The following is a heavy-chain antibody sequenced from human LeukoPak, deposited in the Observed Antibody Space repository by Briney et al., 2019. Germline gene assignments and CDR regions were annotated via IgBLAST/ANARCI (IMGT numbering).Heavy chain of an antibody. Sequence: GGSLRLSCAASGFTVSSNYMSWVRQAPGKGLEWVSIIYSGGSTDYADSVKGRFTISRDNSKNTLYLQMNGLSAEDTAMYYCARDSTGWNYFDYWGQGTLVTVSS. CDR2: IYSGGST. CDR1: GFTVSSNY. V-gene: IGHV3-53*01. J-gene: IGHJ4*02. D-gene: IGHD6-19*01. CDR3: ARDSTGWNYFDY.